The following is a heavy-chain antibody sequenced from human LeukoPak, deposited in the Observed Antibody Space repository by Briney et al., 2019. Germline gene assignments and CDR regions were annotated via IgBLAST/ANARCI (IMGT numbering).Heavy chain of an antibody. Sequence: GGSLRLSCAASGFSFINYDSIWVRQAPGRGLEWVAFIRYDGSDKYFADSVKGRFTISRDSSKTTLYLQMNSLRTEDTALYDCATSANNAEYWGQGTLVTVSS. V-gene: IGHV3-30*02. CDR2: IRYDGSDK. D-gene: IGHD1/OR15-1a*01. CDR3: ATSANNAEY. J-gene: IGHJ4*02. CDR1: GFSFINYD.